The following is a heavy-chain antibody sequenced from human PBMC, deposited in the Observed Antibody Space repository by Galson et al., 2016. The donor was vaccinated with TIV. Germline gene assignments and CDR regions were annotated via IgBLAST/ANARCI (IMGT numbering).Heavy chain of an antibody. CDR3: SRLFYGEYFQY. J-gene: IGHJ1*01. V-gene: IGHV4-30-2*03. CDR2: IYDNGNT. Sequence: LSLTCAVSGGSISNDDYSWSWIRQPPGDGLEWIGYIYDNGNTYYNPSLKTRVSISVDTSKNQFSVKLNSVTATDTAVYFCSRLFYGEYFQYWGQGALVTVSS. D-gene: IGHD2/OR15-2a*01. CDR1: GGSISNDDYS.